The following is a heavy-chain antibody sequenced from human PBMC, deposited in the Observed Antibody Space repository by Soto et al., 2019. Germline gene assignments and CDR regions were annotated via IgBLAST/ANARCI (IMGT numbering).Heavy chain of an antibody. Sequence: GGSLRLSCAASGFTFDDYAMHWVRQAPGKGLEWVSGISWNSGSIGYADSVKGRFTISRDNAKNSLYLQMNSLRAEDTALYYCAKDRQSVATTNDYWGQGTLVTVSS. CDR3: AKDRQSVATTNDY. D-gene: IGHD5-12*01. J-gene: IGHJ4*02. CDR2: ISWNSGSI. V-gene: IGHV3-9*01. CDR1: GFTFDDYA.